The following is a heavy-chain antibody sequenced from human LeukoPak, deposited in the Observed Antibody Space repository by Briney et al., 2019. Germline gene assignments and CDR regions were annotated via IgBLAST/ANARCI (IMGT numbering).Heavy chain of an antibody. Sequence: GGSLRLSCAASGFTFSSYEMNWVRQAPGKGLEWVSYISSSGSTIYYADSVKGRFTISRDNARNSLYLQMNSLRAEDTAVYYCAREPYCGGDCYPFYFDYWGQGTLVTVSS. J-gene: IGHJ4*02. CDR3: AREPYCGGDCYPFYFDY. D-gene: IGHD2-21*02. CDR2: ISSSGSTI. V-gene: IGHV3-48*03. CDR1: GFTFSSYE.